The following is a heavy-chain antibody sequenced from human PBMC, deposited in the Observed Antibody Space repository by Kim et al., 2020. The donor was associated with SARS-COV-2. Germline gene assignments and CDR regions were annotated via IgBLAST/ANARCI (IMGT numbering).Heavy chain of an antibody. Sequence: GSTYYADSVKGRFTISRDNSKNTLYLQMNSLRAEDTAVYYCAKDGDYFDYWGQGTLVTVSS. D-gene: IGHD3-3*01. J-gene: IGHJ4*02. CDR3: AKDGDYFDY. CDR2: GST. V-gene: IGHV3-23*01.